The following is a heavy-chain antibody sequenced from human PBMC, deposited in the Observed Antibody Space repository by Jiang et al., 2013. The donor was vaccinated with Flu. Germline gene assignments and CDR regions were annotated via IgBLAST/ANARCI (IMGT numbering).Heavy chain of an antibody. D-gene: IGHD3-9*01. CDR3: AKVFGQDYDIPYYYYGMDV. J-gene: IGHJ6*02. Sequence: VQLVESGGGLVQPGGSLRLSCAASGFTFSSYAMSWVRQAPGKGLEWVSAISGSGGSTYYADSVKGRFTISRDNSKNTLYLQMNSLRAEDTAVYYCAKVFGQDYDIPYYYYGMDVWGQGTTVTVSS. CDR2: ISGSGGST. V-gene: IGHV3-23*04. CDR1: GFTFSSYA.